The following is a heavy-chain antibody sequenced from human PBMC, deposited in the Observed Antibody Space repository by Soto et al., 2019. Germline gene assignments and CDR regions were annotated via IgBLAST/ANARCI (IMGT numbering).Heavy chain of an antibody. J-gene: IGHJ6*02. D-gene: IGHD3-3*01. Sequence: PSETLSLTCAVYCGSFSGYYWSWIRQPPGKGPEWIGEINHSGSTNYNPSLKSRVTISVDTSKNQFSLKLSSVTAADTAVYYCAQGAGGDFWSGYYTGYYYYYGMDVWGQGTTVTVSS. CDR2: INHSGST. CDR3: AQGAGGDFWSGYYTGYYYYYGMDV. V-gene: IGHV4-34*01. CDR1: CGSFSGYY.